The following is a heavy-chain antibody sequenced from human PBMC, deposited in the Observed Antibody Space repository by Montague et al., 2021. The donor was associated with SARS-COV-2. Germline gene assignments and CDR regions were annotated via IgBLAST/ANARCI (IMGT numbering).Heavy chain of an antibody. V-gene: IGHV4-39*02. Sequence: SETLSLTCSVSGGSIGSSNYYWGWIRQPPGKGLEWIGSIYYGGSTYYNPSLKSRFTIPVDSSKNHFSLNLTSVTAADTAVYYCARHKDVSGWYEDAFDVWGPGTTVIVSS. CDR1: GGSIGSSNYY. CDR3: ARHKDVSGWYEDAFDV. J-gene: IGHJ3*01. D-gene: IGHD6-19*01. CDR2: IYYGGST.